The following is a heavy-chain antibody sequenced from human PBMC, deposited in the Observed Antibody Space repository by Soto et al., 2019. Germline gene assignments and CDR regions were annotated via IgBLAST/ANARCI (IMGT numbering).Heavy chain of an antibody. D-gene: IGHD3-9*01. CDR2: ISSNGGST. V-gene: IGHV3-64D*08. J-gene: IGHJ6*02. CDR3: VKAVYVILTGYYLPYYYGMDV. CDR1: GFTFSSYA. Sequence: GGSLRLSCSASGFTFSSYAMHWVRQAPGKGLEYVSAISSNGGSTYYADSVKGRFTISRDNSKNTLYLQMSSLRAEDTAVYYCVKAVYVILTGYYLPYYYGMDVWGQGTTVTVSS.